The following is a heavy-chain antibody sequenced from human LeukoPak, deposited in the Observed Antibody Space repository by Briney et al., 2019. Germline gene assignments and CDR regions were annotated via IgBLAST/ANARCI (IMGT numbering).Heavy chain of an antibody. CDR3: ARARKWIQPFDY. CDR2: IYYSGST. D-gene: IGHD5-18*01. Sequence: SETLSLTCTVSGGSISNKYWSWIRQLPGKGLEWIGYIYYSGSTNYNPSLKSRVTILVDTSKNQFSLKLSSVTAADTAVYYCARARKWIQPFDYWGQGTLVTVSS. CDR1: GGSISNKY. J-gene: IGHJ4*02. V-gene: IGHV4-59*12.